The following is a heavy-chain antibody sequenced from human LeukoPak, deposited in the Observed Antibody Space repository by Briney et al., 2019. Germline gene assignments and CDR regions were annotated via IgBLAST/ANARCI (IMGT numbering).Heavy chain of an antibody. CDR1: GFNFNSYG. CDR2: IWYDGSDN. V-gene: IGHV3-33*01. Sequence: PGGSLRLSRAASGFNFNSYGMHWVRQAPGKGLEWVAIIWYDGSDNYYADSVKGRFTISRDNSKNTLYLQMNSLRAEDTAVYYCAREDNVVVPAARPIDYWGQGTLVSVSS. CDR3: AREDNVVVPAARPIDY. D-gene: IGHD2-2*01. J-gene: IGHJ4*02.